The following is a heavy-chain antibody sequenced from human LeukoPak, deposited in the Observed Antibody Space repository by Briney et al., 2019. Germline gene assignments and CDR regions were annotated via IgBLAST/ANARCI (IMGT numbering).Heavy chain of an antibody. D-gene: IGHD6-19*01. V-gene: IGHV3-33*01. CDR2: IWYDGSNK. Sequence: GGSLRLSCAASGFAFSSYGMHWVRQAPGKGLEWVAVIWYDGSNKYYADSVKGRFTISRDNSKNTLYLQMNSLRAEDTAVYYCARVKSLYSSGWYSGLGYWGQGTLVTVSS. J-gene: IGHJ4*02. CDR3: ARVKSLYSSGWYSGLGY. CDR1: GFAFSSYG.